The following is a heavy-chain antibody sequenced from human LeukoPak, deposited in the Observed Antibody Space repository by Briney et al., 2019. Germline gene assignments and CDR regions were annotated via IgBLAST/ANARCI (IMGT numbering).Heavy chain of an antibody. CDR3: AKGGDSNSWYYFNY. Sequence: GGSLRLSCAASGFTFSSYAMSWVRQAPGKGLEWVSLISGSGGSTYYADSVKGRFTISRDNSKNRLYLQMNSLRADDTAVYYCAKGGDSNSWYYFNYWGQGTLVTVSS. J-gene: IGHJ4*02. CDR1: GFTFSSYA. D-gene: IGHD6-13*01. V-gene: IGHV3-23*01. CDR2: ISGSGGST.